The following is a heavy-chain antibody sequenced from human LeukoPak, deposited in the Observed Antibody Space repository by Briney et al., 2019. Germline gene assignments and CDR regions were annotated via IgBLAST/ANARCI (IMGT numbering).Heavy chain of an antibody. CDR1: GGSISSSSYY. CDR2: IYYSGST. CDR3: ARGRAFDI. J-gene: IGHJ3*02. V-gene: IGHV4-39*07. Sequence: SETLSLTCTVSGGSISSSSYYWGWIRQPPGKGLDWIGSIYYSGSTYYNPSLKSRVTISVDTSKNQFSLKLSSVTAADTAVYYCARGRAFDIWGQGTMVTVSS.